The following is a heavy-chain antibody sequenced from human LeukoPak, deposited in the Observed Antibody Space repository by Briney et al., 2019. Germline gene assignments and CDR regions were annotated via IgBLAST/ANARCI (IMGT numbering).Heavy chain of an antibody. Sequence: PGRSLRLSCAASGFTFSSYAMHWVRQAPGKGLEWVAVISYGGSNKYYADSVKGRFTISRDNSKNTLYLQMNSLRAEDTAVYYCASGPGALTGTTPSNYWGQGTLVTVSS. CDR2: ISYGGSNK. CDR3: ASGPGALTGTTPSNY. CDR1: GFTFSSYA. J-gene: IGHJ4*02. D-gene: IGHD1-7*01. V-gene: IGHV3-30-3*01.